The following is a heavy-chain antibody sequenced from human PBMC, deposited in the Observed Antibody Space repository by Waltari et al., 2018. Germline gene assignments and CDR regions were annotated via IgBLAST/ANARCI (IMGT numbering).Heavy chain of an antibody. Sequence: QITLKESGPTLVKPTQTLTLTCSFSGFSLITSAVGVVWIRQPPGKALEWLAVIYWNDDKRYSPSLKSRLTITKDTYKNQVVLTMTNMDPVDTATYYCAHHRGGGNSAVLDYWGQGTLVTVSS. CDR1: GFSLITSAVG. CDR2: IYWNDDK. V-gene: IGHV2-5*01. D-gene: IGHD2-21*02. J-gene: IGHJ4*02. CDR3: AHHRGGGNSAVLDY.